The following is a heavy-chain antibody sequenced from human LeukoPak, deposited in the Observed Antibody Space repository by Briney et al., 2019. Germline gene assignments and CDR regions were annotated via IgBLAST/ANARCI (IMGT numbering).Heavy chain of an antibody. CDR1: GFTFSSYA. CDR2: VSVSGGNT. D-gene: IGHD3-22*01. V-gene: IGHV3-23*01. Sequence: GGSLRLSCAASGFTFSSYAMSWVRQAPGKGLEWVSAVSVSGGNTYYADSVKGRFTNSRDNSKNTLYLQVNSLRAEDTAVYYCGKGLYHDYSGIGDYWGQGTLVTVSS. J-gene: IGHJ4*02. CDR3: GKGLYHDYSGIGDY.